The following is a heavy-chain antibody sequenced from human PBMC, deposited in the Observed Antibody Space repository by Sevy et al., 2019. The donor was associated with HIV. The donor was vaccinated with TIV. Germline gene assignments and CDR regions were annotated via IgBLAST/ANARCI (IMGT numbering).Heavy chain of an antibody. J-gene: IGHJ4*02. CDR2: ISSSGTII. D-gene: IGHD3-10*01. Sequence: GGSLRLSCAASGLNVSDYFMGWIRQAPGKRPEWVSYISSSGTIIYYADSVKGRFTISRDNAKNSLYLQMNSLRAEDTAIYYCARDLASGSFFSLYFDYWGQGTLVTVSS. V-gene: IGHV3-11*01. CDR1: GLNVSDYF. CDR3: ARDLASGSFFSLYFDY.